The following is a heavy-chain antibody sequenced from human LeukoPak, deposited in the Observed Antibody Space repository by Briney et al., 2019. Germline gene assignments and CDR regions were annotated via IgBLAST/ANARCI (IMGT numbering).Heavy chain of an antibody. J-gene: IGHJ4*02. CDR1: DTSISSTC. D-gene: IGHD7-27*01. V-gene: IGHV4-59*12. CDR2: IYYSRIT. CDR3: AGCSGDF. Sequence: SGTLSFPGSVLDTSISSTCWSWIPRPPGKGLEWSRCIYYSRITNYNPSLKSRVTISVDTYKKQFPPKWTPVTTAEPAVYYRAGCSGDFWGKGTLVSVSS.